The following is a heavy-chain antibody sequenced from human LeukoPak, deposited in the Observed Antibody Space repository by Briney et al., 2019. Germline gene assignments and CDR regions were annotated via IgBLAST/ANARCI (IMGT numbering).Heavy chain of an antibody. CDR2: IYHSGST. CDR1: GYSISSGYY. J-gene: IGHJ3*02. Sequence: SETLSLTCTVSGYSISSGYYWGWIRQPPGKGLEWIGSIYHSGSTYYNPSLKSRVTISVDTSKNQFSLKLSSVTAADTAVYYCASSILDAFDIWGQGTMVTVSS. CDR3: ASSILDAFDI. V-gene: IGHV4-38-2*02. D-gene: IGHD3-3*02.